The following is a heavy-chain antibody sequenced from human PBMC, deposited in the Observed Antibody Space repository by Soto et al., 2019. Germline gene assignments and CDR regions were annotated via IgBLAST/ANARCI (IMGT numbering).Heavy chain of an antibody. CDR3: ARDRAYHFWSGYLPYYSGMDV. J-gene: IGHJ6*02. CDR2: ISYDGSNK. D-gene: IGHD3-3*01. V-gene: IGHV3-30-3*01. CDR1: GFTFSSYA. Sequence: GGSLRLSCAASGFTFSSYAMHWVRQAPGKGLEWVAVISYDGSNKYYADSVKGRFTISRDNSKNTLYLEMNSLRAEDTAVYYCARDRAYHFWSGYLPYYSGMDVWGQGTTVTVSS.